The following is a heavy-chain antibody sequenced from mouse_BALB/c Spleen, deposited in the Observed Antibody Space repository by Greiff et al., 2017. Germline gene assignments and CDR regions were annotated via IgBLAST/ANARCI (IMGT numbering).Heavy chain of an antibody. V-gene: IGHV3-2*02. J-gene: IGHJ4*01. Sequence: EVQLQESGPGLVKPSQSLSLTCTVTGYSITSDYAWNWIRQFPGNKLEWMGYISYSGSTSYNPSLKSRISITRDTSKNQFFLQLNSVTTEDTATYYCARWDAAMDYWGQGTSVTVSS. CDR1: GYSITSDYA. CDR3: ARWDAAMDY. CDR2: ISYSGST. D-gene: IGHD4-1*01.